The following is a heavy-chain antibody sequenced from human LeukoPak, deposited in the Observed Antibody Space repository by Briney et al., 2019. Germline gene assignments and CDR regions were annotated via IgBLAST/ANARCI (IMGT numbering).Heavy chain of an antibody. CDR2: IAPSVDTT. CDR3: VREESGGYFDY. CDR1: GFTFTNYL. Sequence: ASVKVSCKSFGFTFTNYLLHWVRQAPGQGLEWVGRIAPSVDTTNYAQKFRGRVTMTRDTSRSTVYMELSSLRSDDTAIYYCVREESGGYFDYWGQGTLVTVSS. D-gene: IGHD2-8*02. V-gene: IGHV1-46*01. J-gene: IGHJ4*02.